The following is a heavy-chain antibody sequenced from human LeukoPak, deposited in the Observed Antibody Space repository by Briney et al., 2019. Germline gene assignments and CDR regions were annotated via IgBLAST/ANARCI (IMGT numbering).Heavy chain of an antibody. D-gene: IGHD3-10*01. CDR3: ATVVLLWFGEPRGNWFDP. Sequence: ASVKVSCKVSGYTLTELSMHWVRQAPGKGLEWMGGFDPEDGETIYAQKSQGRVTMTEDTSTDTAYMELSSLRSEDTAVYYCATVVLLWFGEPRGNWFDPWGQGTLVTVSS. J-gene: IGHJ5*02. V-gene: IGHV1-24*01. CDR1: GYTLTELS. CDR2: FDPEDGET.